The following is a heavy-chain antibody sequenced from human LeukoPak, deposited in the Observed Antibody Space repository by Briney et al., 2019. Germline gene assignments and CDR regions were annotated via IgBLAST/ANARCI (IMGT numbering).Heavy chain of an antibody. V-gene: IGHV4-34*01. Sequence: SETLSLTCAVYGGSFSGYYWSWIRQPPGKGLEWIGYIYYSGSTYYNPSLKSRVTISVDTSKNQFSLKLSSVTAADTAVYYCASYSYYYDSSGYFDYWGQGTLVTVSS. CDR3: ASYSYYYDSSGYFDY. D-gene: IGHD3-22*01. CDR1: GGSFSGYY. CDR2: IYYSGST. J-gene: IGHJ4*02.